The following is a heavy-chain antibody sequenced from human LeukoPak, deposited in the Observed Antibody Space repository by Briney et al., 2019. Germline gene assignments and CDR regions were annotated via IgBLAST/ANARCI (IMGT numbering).Heavy chain of an antibody. D-gene: IGHD6-6*01. V-gene: IGHV7-4-1*02. CDR2: INTNTGNP. CDR1: GYTFTTYA. CDR3: ARDPPYSSSSIGFDY. Sequence: ASAKVSCKASGYTFTTYAMNWVRQAPGQGLEWIGWINTNTGNPTYAQGFTGRFVFSLDTSVSTAYLQINSLKAEDTAVYYCARDPPYSSSSIGFDYWGQGTLVTVSS. J-gene: IGHJ4*02.